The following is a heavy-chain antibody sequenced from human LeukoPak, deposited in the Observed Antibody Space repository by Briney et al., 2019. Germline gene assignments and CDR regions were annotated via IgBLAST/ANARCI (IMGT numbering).Heavy chain of an antibody. D-gene: IGHD3-3*01. CDR2: ISSSCSTI. V-gene: IGHV3-11*01. CDR1: GFTFSDYY. Sequence: GSLRLSCAASGFTFSDYYMSWVRQAPGKGLEWVSYISSSCSTIYYADSVKGRFTISRDNAKNSLYLQMNSLRAEDTAVYYCARASHKYFDFWSGLGWFDSWGQGTLVTVSS. J-gene: IGHJ5*01. CDR3: ARASHKYFDFWSGLGWFDS.